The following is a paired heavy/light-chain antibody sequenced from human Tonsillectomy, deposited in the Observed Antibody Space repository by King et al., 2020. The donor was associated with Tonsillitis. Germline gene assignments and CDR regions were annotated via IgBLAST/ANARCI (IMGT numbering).Light chain of an antibody. CDR1: NIGTRN. V-gene: IGLV3-9*01. Sequence: SYDLTQPLSVSVALGQTARITCGGDNIGTRNAHWYQQKSGQAPVLVIYRDDRRPAGIPERFSGSNSGNTATLTITGAQAGDEADYYCQVWAGTSSVFGGGTKVTVL. CDR3: QVWAGTSSV. J-gene: IGLJ2*01. CDR2: RDD.
Heavy chain of an antibody. Sequence: QLQLQESGSGLVKPSQTLSLTCGVSGASIRSGGYSWNWIRQPPGKGLEWIGYTDQSGRTNYNLSLEGRVTISVDTSKNQFSVTLRSLTAADTARYYCARGNGWGSYGDSFDVWGHGTMVTVSS. CDR3: ARGNGWGSYGDSFDV. V-gene: IGHV4-30-2*01. CDR2: TDQSGRT. J-gene: IGHJ3*01. CDR1: GASIRSGGYS. D-gene: IGHD3-10*01.